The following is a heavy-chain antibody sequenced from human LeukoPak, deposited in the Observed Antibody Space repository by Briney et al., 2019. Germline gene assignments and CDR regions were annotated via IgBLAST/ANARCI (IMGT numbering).Heavy chain of an antibody. V-gene: IGHV3-23*01. D-gene: IGHD1-26*01. CDR2: ISGSGAST. J-gene: IGHJ4*02. Sequence: GGSLRLSCLTSGFTFSTNAMSWVRQAPGKGLEWISGISGSGASTYYADSVTGRFTISRDNSRNTLYLQMNSLRGDDTAVYYCAKDVGKWKSLHFFDYWGQGTLVTVSS. CDR1: GFTFSTNA. CDR3: AKDVGKWKSLHFFDY.